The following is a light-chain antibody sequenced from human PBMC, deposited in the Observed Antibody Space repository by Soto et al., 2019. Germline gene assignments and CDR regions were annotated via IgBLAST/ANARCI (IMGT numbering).Light chain of an antibody. J-gene: IGLJ7*01. CDR1: YIGTKS. CDR3: QVWDSGSDHGV. V-gene: IGLV3-21*04. Sequence: SYELTQPPSVSVAPGKTATITCEGDYIGTKSVHWYQQKPGRAPVLVIYYDSDRPSEIPERFSGSNSGNTATLTISRVEAGDEADYYWQVWDSGSDHGVFGGGTQLTVL. CDR2: YDS.